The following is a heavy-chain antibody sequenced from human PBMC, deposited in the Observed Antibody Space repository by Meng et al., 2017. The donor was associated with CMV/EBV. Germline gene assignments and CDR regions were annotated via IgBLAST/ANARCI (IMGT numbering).Heavy chain of an antibody. J-gene: IGHJ4*02. CDR2: IYSTGGT. D-gene: IGHD3-22*01. CDR3: ARERGDDSGYNFDS. CDR1: GGFVRGVF. Sequence: GPVLVSSSESVSLRCCVAGGFVRGVFMTWIRQPAGKGLEWIGRIYSTGGTNYNPSFESRVTISLDGSNNQFSLKLNSVTAADTAIYYCARERGDDSGYNFDSWGQGTLVTVSS. V-gene: IGHV4-4*07.